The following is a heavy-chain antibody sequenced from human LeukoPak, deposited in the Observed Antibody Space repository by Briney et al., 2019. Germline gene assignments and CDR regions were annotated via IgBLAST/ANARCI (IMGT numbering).Heavy chain of an antibody. J-gene: IGHJ3*02. CDR3: ARHDIISRAFDI. Sequence: SETLSLTCTVSGGSISSYYWSWIRQPPGKGLEWIAYIYYIGSTDYNPSLKSRVTISVDTSQNQFSLKLSSVTAADTAVYYCARHDIISRAFDIWGQGTMVTVSS. CDR2: IYYIGST. V-gene: IGHV4-59*08. CDR1: GGSISSYY. D-gene: IGHD5-12*01.